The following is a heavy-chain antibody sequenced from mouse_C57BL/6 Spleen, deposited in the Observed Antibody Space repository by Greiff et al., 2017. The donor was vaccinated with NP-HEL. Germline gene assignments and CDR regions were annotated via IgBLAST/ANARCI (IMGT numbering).Heavy chain of an antibody. V-gene: IGHV1-9*01. J-gene: IGHJ3*01. CDR3: ARKGLYYGNYVWFAY. Sequence: VQLQQSGAELMKPGASVKLSCKATGYTFTGYWIEWVKQRPGHGLEWIGEILPGSGSTNYNEKFKGKATFTADTSSNTAFMQLSSLTTEDSAIYYCARKGLYYGNYVWFAYWGQGTLVTVSA. D-gene: IGHD2-1*01. CDR2: ILPGSGST. CDR1: GYTFTGYW.